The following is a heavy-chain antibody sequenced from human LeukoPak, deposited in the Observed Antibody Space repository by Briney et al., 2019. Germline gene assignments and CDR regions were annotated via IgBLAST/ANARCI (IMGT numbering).Heavy chain of an antibody. CDR2: INPNSGGT. D-gene: IGHD1-1*01. CDR3: ARVLEPTGTVDY. J-gene: IGHJ4*02. CDR1: GYTFTGYY. Sequence: ASVKVSCKASGYTFTGYYMHWVRQAPGQGLEWMGWINPNSGGTNYAQKFQGRVTMTRDTSISTAYMELSRLRSDDTAVYYCARVLEPTGTVDYWGQGTLVTASS. V-gene: IGHV1-2*02.